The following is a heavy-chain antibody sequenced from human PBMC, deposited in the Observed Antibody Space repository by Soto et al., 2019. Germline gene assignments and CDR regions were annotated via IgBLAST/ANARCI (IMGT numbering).Heavy chain of an antibody. Sequence: SLRLSCAASGFTFSSYGMHWVRQAPGKGLEWVAVIWYDGSNKYYADSVKGRFTISRDNSKNTLYLQMNSLRAEDTAVHYCARDRRHYDFWSGYWHLYYYYGMDVWGQGTTVTVSS. D-gene: IGHD3-3*01. CDR3: ARDRRHYDFWSGYWHLYYYYGMDV. J-gene: IGHJ6*02. CDR1: GFTFSSYG. V-gene: IGHV3-33*01. CDR2: IWYDGSNK.